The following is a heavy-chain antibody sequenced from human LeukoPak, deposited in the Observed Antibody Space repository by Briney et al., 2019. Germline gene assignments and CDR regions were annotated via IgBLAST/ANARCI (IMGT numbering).Heavy chain of an antibody. CDR3: AKGRYCSGGSCYGAQSLIDY. V-gene: IGHV3-23*01. CDR1: GFTFSTYA. J-gene: IGHJ4*02. D-gene: IGHD2-15*01. Sequence: PGGSLRLSCAASGFTFSTYAMSWVRQAPGKGLEWVSAISGSGGSTYYADSAKGRFTISRDNSKNTLYLQMNSLRAEDTAVYYCAKGRYCSGGSCYGAQSLIDYWGQGTLVTVSS. CDR2: ISGSGGST.